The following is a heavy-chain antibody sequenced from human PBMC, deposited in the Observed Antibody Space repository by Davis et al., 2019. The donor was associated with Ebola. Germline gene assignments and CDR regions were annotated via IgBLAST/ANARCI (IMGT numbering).Heavy chain of an antibody. CDR1: GFTFSISG. CDR3: AKADPQQYFDN. V-gene: IGHV3-30*02. Sequence: GESLKISCAASGFTFSISGMHWVRQAPGKGLEWVAFIRSDGSVKYYADSLKGRFTISRDYSKNTLSLQMNSLRAEDTAVYYCAKADPQQYFDNWGQGTLVTVSS. J-gene: IGHJ4*02. CDR2: IRSDGSVK.